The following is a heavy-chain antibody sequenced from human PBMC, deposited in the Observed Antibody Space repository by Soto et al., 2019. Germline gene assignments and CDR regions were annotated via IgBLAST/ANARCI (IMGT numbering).Heavy chain of an antibody. V-gene: IGHV3-21*01. Sequence: PGGSLRLSCVASGFTFSNYNMNWVRQAPGKGLEWVSHISGSSIYIHYADSVRGRFTISVDTSKNQFSLKLSSVTAADTAVYYCARLSHYRIDYWGQGTLVTVSS. CDR3: ARLSHYRIDY. D-gene: IGHD1-26*01. J-gene: IGHJ4*02. CDR1: GFTFSNYN. CDR2: ISGSSIYI.